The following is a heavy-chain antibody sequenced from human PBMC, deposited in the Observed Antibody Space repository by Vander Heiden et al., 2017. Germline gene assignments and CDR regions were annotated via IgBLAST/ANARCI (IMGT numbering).Heavy chain of an antibody. Sequence: EGQLVESGGGLVNPGGSLRLSCPASGFTFSAVWMTWVRQAPGKGLEWVGRIKRKIDGETTDFAAPVKGRFTISRDDSKDTLYLQMNSLKTEDTAIYYCTTGDCNGGSCHAFDIWGQGTMVAVSS. CDR2: IKRKIDGETT. D-gene: IGHD2-15*01. V-gene: IGHV3-15*01. CDR1: GFTFSAVW. CDR3: TTGDCNGGSCHAFDI. J-gene: IGHJ3*02.